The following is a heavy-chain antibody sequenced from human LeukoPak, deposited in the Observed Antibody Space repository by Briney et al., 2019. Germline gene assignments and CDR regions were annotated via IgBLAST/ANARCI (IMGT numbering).Heavy chain of an antibody. D-gene: IGHD5-12*01. Sequence: GGSLRLSCAASGFIVSINYISWVRQAPGKGLEWVAIIYTYGRTFHADPLRGRFTMSRYTSKNTLDLQKNSRRPAHRVFFVFARDRHRYRGSNGDGDAFDIWGQGTKVTVSS. CDR2: IYTYGRT. CDR3: ARDRHRYRGSNGDGDAFDI. CDR1: GFIVSINY. J-gene: IGHJ3*02. V-gene: IGHV3-53*01.